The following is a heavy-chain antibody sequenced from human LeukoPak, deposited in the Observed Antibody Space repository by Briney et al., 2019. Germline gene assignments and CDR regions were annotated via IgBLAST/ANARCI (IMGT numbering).Heavy chain of an antibody. CDR3: AREEGSGYSRYFDL. D-gene: IGHD3-22*01. Sequence: GGSLRLSCAASGFTFSDYYMSWIRQAPGKGLEWVSYISSSGSTIYYADSVKGRFTISRDNAKNSLYLQMNSLRAEDTAVYYCAREEGSGYSRYFDLWGRGTLVTVSS. CDR1: GFTFSDYY. CDR2: ISSSGSTI. J-gene: IGHJ2*01. V-gene: IGHV3-11*01.